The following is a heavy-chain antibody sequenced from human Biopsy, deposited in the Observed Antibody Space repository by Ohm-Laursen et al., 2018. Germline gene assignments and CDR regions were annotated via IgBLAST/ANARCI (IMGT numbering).Heavy chain of an antibody. Sequence: GSSVKVSCKASGYTFTDYYLHWVRQDPRQGLEWMGWIHVKSGATNYAEKFQGRVTMTGDTSLRTTYMELRGLSPDDTAVYYCVRDHGVTFSGVIVRGDAFDVWGQGTKVTVSS. D-gene: IGHD3-16*02. CDR3: VRDHGVTFSGVIVRGDAFDV. J-gene: IGHJ3*01. CDR1: GYTFTDYY. V-gene: IGHV1-2*02. CDR2: IHVKSGAT.